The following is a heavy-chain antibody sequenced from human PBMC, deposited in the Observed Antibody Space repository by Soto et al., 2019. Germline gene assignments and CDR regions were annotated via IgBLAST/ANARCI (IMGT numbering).Heavy chain of an antibody. CDR1: GGTFSSYA. D-gene: IGHD4-17*01. CDR2: IIPIFGTA. J-gene: IGHJ2*01. CDR3: ATPNFTVTTEYWYFDL. V-gene: IGHV1-69*01. Sequence: QVQLVQSGAEVKKPGSSVKVSCKASGGTFSSYAISWVRQAPGHGLEWMGGIIPIFGTANYAQKFQGRVTITADESTSTAYMELSSLRSEDTAVYYCATPNFTVTTEYWYFDLWGRGTLVTVSS.